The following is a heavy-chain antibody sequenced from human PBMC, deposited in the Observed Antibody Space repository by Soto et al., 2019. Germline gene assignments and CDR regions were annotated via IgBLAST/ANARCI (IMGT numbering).Heavy chain of an antibody. Sequence: SVKVSCKASGYTFTSYAMHWVRQAPGQRLEWMGWINAGNGNTKYSQKFQGRVTITRDTSASTAYMELSSLRSEDTAVYYCARDWAAAGYYYYYYGMDVWGQGTKVTVS. D-gene: IGHD6-13*01. CDR3: ARDWAAAGYYYYYYGMDV. V-gene: IGHV1-3*01. CDR1: GYTFTSYA. CDR2: INAGNGNT. J-gene: IGHJ6*02.